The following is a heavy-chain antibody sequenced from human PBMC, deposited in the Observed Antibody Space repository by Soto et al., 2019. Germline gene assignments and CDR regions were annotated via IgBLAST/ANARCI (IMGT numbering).Heavy chain of an antibody. J-gene: IGHJ4*02. D-gene: IGHD6-25*01. CDR3: AKRSSDSQNFDY. CDR1: GFTFSSYG. V-gene: IGHV3-30*18. Sequence: QVQLVESGGGVVQPGRSLRLSCAASGFTFSSYGMHWVRQAPGKGLEWVALISYDGGNNYYADSVKGRFTISRDNSKNTLYLQMNTLRAEDTAVYYCAKRSSDSQNFDYWGQGTLVTVSS. CDR2: ISYDGGNN.